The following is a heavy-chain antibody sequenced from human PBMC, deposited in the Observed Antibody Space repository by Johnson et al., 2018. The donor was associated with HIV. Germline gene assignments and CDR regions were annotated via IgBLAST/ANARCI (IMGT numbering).Heavy chain of an antibody. CDR2: ITGSGNNP. D-gene: IGHD6-25*01. CDR3: AKDLRIAARPAAFDI. Sequence: VQLVESGGGLIQPGGSLRLSCVGSGFTFRTYAMSWVRQAPGKGLEWVSAITGSGNNPFYADSVQGRFTISRDNSKNSLYLQMNSLRAEDTAVYYGAKDLRIAARPAAFDIWGQGTMVTVSS. V-gene: IGHV3-23*04. CDR1: GFTFRTYA. J-gene: IGHJ3*02.